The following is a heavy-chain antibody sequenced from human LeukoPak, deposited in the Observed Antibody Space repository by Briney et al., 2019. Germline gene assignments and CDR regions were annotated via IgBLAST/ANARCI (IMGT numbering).Heavy chain of an antibody. D-gene: IGHD3-10*01. V-gene: IGHV4-39*07. CDR2: INHSGST. CDR3: ARVVRYYYGSGRLYDTDWFDP. J-gene: IGHJ5*02. CDR1: GGSITSSRYS. Sequence: SETLSLTCSVSGGSITSSRYSWGWIRQSPGKGLEWIGEINHSGSTNYNPSLKSRVTISVDTSKNQFSLKLSSVTAADTAVYYCARVVRYYYGSGRLYDTDWFDPWGQGTLVTVSS.